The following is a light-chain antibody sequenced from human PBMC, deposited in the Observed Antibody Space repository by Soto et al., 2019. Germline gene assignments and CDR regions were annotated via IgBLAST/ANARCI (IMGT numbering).Light chain of an antibody. V-gene: IGLV2-14*01. Sequence: QSVLTQPASVSGSPGQSITISCTGTSSDVGGFTYVSWYQQYPGKAPKLMIYEVSNRPSGVSNRFSGSKSGNTASLTISGLHAEDEADYYCSSYTSRSTRVFGTGTKLTVL. CDR2: EVS. CDR1: SSDVGGFTY. CDR3: SSYTSRSTRV. J-gene: IGLJ1*01.